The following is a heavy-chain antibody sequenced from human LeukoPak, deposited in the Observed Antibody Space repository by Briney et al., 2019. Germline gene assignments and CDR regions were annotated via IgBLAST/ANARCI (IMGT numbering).Heavy chain of an antibody. CDR3: AKDSCASTSCYWDY. Sequence: GGSLRLSCAASGFSFSTYAMNWVRQSPGKALEWLSVISGSGDATYYADSVKGRFTISRDNSKNTLYLQMNSLTAEDTAIYYCAKDSCASTSCYWDYWGQGTLVTVSS. D-gene: IGHD2-2*01. CDR1: GFSFSTYA. V-gene: IGHV3-23*01. CDR2: ISGSGDAT. J-gene: IGHJ4*02.